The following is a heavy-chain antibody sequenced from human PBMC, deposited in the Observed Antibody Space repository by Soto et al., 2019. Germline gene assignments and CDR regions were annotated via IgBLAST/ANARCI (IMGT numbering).Heavy chain of an antibody. V-gene: IGHV4-30-2*01. Sequence: QLQLQESGSGLVKPSQTLSLTCAVSGGSISSGGYSWSWIRQPPGKGLEWIGYIYHSGSTYYNPSLKSRVTIQVDRYKNQVSLQLSSVTAADTAVYYCASLYGDPGGYDFDYWGQGTLVTVSS. D-gene: IGHD4-17*01. J-gene: IGHJ4*02. CDR3: ASLYGDPGGYDFDY. CDR1: GGSISSGGYS. CDR2: IYHSGST.